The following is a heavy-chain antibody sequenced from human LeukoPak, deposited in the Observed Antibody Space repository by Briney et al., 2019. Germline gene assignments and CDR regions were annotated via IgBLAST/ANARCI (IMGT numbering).Heavy chain of an antibody. D-gene: IGHD1-26*01. Sequence: SETLSLTCTVSGGSISSYYWSWIRQPPGKGLEWIGYIYYSGSTNYNPSLKSRVNISVDTSKNQFSLKLSSVTAADTAVYYCARDQFSGSFDYWGQGTLVTVSS. CDR1: GGSISSYY. J-gene: IGHJ4*02. CDR3: ARDQFSGSFDY. CDR2: IYYSGST. V-gene: IGHV4-59*01.